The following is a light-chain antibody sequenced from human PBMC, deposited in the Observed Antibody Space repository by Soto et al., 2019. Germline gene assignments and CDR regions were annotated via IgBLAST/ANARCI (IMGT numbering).Light chain of an antibody. CDR2: GAS. CDR3: QHYNKGLFT. J-gene: IGKJ4*01. Sequence: EIVMTQSPATLSVSPGERATLSCRARQSVSTNLAWYQQKPGQAPRLLIYGASTRATGIPARFSGSGSGTAFTLTISSMQSEDFAVYYCQHYNKGLFTFGGGTKVEIK. V-gene: IGKV3-15*01. CDR1: QSVSTN.